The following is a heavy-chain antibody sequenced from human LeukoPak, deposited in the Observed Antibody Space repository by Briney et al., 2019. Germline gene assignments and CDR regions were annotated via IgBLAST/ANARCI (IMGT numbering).Heavy chain of an antibody. CDR2: ISGSGGST. CDR1: GFTFSSYA. V-gene: IGHV3-23*01. CDR3: ARDRESLNWFDP. J-gene: IGHJ5*02. Sequence: GGSLRLSCAASGFTFSSYAMSWVRQAPGKGLEWVSAISGSGGSTYYADSVKGRFTISRDNSKNTLYLQMNSLRAEDTAVYYCARDRESLNWFDPWGQETLVTVSS.